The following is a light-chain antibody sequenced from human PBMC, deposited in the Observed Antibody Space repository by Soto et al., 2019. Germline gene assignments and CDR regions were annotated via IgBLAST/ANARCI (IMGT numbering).Light chain of an antibody. CDR2: GAS. CDR1: QSLSGT. J-gene: IGKJ1*01. V-gene: IGKV3-11*01. CDR3: QQRTLWPRT. Sequence: EIVLTQSPATLSLSPGERATLSCRASQSLSGTLAWFQQKPGQPPRLLIYGASNRATGIPARFTASGSGTDFTLTISSLEPEDFAVYYCQQRTLWPRTFGQGTKLDIK.